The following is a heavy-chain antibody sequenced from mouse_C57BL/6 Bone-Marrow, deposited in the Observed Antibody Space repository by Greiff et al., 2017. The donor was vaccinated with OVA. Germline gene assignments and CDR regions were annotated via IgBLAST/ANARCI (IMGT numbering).Heavy chain of an antibody. Sequence: EVQVVESGGGLVKPGGSLKLSCAASGFTFSSYAMSWVRQTPEKRLEWVATISDGGSYTYYPDNVKGRFTISRDNAKNNLYLQMSHLKSEDTAMYYCARADGYYYDYWGQGTSVTVSS. CDR1: GFTFSSYA. CDR3: ARADGYYYDY. CDR2: ISDGGSYT. V-gene: IGHV5-4*01. J-gene: IGHJ4*01. D-gene: IGHD2-3*01.